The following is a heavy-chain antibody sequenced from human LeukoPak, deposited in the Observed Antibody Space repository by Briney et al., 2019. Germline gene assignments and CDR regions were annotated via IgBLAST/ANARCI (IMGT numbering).Heavy chain of an antibody. CDR1: GGTFSGYY. Sequence: SETLSLTCAVYGGTFSGYYWSWIRQPPGKGLEWIGEINHSGSTNYNPSLKSRVTISVDTSKNQFSLKLSSVTAADTAVYYCARQFYYYDSSGYYYWFDPWGQGTLVTVSS. J-gene: IGHJ5*02. CDR2: INHSGST. CDR3: ARQFYYYDSSGYYYWFDP. D-gene: IGHD3-22*01. V-gene: IGHV4-34*01.